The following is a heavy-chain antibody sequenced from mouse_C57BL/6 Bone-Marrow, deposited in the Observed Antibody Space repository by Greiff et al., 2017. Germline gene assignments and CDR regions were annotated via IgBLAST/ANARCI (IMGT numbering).Heavy chain of an antibody. J-gene: IGHJ3*01. CDR1: GYTFTDYY. V-gene: IGHV1-19*01. CDR2: INPYNGGT. Sequence: VQLKESGPVLVKPGASVKMSCKASGYTFTDYYMNWVKQSHGKSLEWIGVINPYNGGTSYNQKFKGKATLTVDKSSSTAYMELNSLTSEDSAVYYCARKRGSSGPWGQGTLVTVSA. D-gene: IGHD3-2*02. CDR3: ARKRGSSGP.